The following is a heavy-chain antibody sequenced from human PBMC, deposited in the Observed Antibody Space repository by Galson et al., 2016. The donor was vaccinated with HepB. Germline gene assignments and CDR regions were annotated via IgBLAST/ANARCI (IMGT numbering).Heavy chain of an antibody. CDR2: IWYDGSNQ. CDR3: ARAGWQWLVPSDY. D-gene: IGHD6-19*01. J-gene: IGHJ4*02. V-gene: IGHV3-33*01. CDR1: GFPFSTYG. Sequence: SLRLSCAASGFPFSTYGMHWVRQAPGKGLEWVAVIWYDGSNQYYADSVKGRFTISRDISKNTLFLQMNSLRVEDTAIYYCARAGWQWLVPSDYWGQGTLVTVSS.